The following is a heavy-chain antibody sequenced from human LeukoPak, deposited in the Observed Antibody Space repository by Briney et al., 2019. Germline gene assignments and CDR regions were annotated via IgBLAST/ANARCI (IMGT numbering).Heavy chain of an antibody. D-gene: IGHD1-26*01. CDR3: ARGDIMGVTDYRYFDF. V-gene: IGHV1-2*02. J-gene: IGHJ4*02. Sequence: GSVRVSSKASGYTFSGDYLHWVRQAPGQGLERMGWINPNTGGTSYAQKFQGRVTMTRDTSISTAYMELSRVRSDDTAMYYCARGDIMGVTDYRYFDFWGQGTLVTVSA. CDR1: GYTFSGDY. CDR2: INPNTGGT.